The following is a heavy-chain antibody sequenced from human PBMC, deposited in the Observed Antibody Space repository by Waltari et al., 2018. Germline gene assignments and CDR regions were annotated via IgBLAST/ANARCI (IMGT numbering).Heavy chain of an antibody. CDR3: ARDWCSGGSCYFVGY. CDR2: ISYDGSNK. J-gene: IGHJ4*02. CDR1: GFTFSRYA. V-gene: IGHV3-30*01. D-gene: IGHD2-15*01. Sequence: QVQLVESGGGVVQPGRSLRLSCAASGFTFSRYAMHWVRQAPGKGLEWVAVISYDGSNKYYADSVKGRFTISRDNSKNTLYLQMNSLRAEDTAVYYCARDWCSGGSCYFVGYWGQGTLVTVSS.